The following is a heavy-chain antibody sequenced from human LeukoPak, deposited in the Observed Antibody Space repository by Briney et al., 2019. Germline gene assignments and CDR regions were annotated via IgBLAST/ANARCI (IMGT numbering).Heavy chain of an antibody. CDR3: AKDPSTVVVPWYFDL. V-gene: IGHV3-30*02. CDR2: IRYDGSNK. Sequence: GGSLRLSCAASGFTFSSYGMHWVRQAPGKGLEWVAFIRYDGSNKYYADSVKGRFTISRDNSKNTLYLQMNSLRAEDTAVYYCAKDPSTVVVPWYFDLWGRGTLVTVSS. CDR1: GFTFSSYG. D-gene: IGHD3-22*01. J-gene: IGHJ2*01.